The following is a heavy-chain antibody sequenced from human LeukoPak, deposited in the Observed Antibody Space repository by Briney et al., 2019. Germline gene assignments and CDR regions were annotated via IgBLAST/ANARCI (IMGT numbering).Heavy chain of an antibody. Sequence: GGSLRLSCATSGFTFSTYWMSLVRQAPGKGLEWVANINQYGSEKYYVDSVKGRFTISRDNAKSSLYLQMNSLRADDTAVYYCANGDGFDYWGQGTLVTVSS. D-gene: IGHD2-8*01. J-gene: IGHJ4*02. V-gene: IGHV3-7*01. CDR3: ANGDGFDY. CDR1: GFTFSTYW. CDR2: INQYGSEK.